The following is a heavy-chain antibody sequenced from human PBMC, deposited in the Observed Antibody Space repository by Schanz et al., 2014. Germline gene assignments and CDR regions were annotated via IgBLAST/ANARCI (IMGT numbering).Heavy chain of an antibody. V-gene: IGHV1-69*08. J-gene: IGHJ4*02. Sequence: QVQLVQSEAEVKKPGSSMKVSCKASGGTFNSYTISWVRQAPGQGPEWMGRIIPILGIGNDAQKFQGRVTITADKSTSTAYMDVSSLRSEDTAVYYCARDGVDAAAGGNYWGQGTLVTVSS. CDR2: IIPILGIG. CDR3: ARDGVDAAAGGNY. D-gene: IGHD6-13*01. CDR1: GGTFNSYT.